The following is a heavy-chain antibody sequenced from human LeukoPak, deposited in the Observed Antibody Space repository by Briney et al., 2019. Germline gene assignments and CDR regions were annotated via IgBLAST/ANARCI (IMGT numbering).Heavy chain of an antibody. V-gene: IGHV4-4*02. D-gene: IGHD2-2*01. CDR3: ANKVYCSSTSCYHAGF. J-gene: IGHJ4*02. CDR1: GDSLRSTNW. CDR2: IYHSGTT. Sequence: PSGTLSLTCAVSGDSLRSTNWWSWVRQPPGKGLEWIGEIYHSGTTNYNPSLKSRVTISMDTSNNQFFLDLRSVTAADTAIYYCANKVYCSSTSCYHAGFWGQGTLVTVSS.